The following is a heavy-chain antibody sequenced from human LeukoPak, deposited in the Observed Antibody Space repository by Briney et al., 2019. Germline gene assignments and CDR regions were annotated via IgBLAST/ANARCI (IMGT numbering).Heavy chain of an antibody. Sequence: ASVNVSCKASGYTFTSYYMHWVRQAPGQGLEWMGIINPSGGSTSYAQKFQGRVTMTRDTSTSTVYMELGSLRSEDTAVYYCARAPKHCSGGSCYEFDYWGQGTLVTVSS. CDR3: ARAPKHCSGGSCYEFDY. CDR1: GYTFTSYY. V-gene: IGHV1-46*01. CDR2: INPSGGST. D-gene: IGHD2-15*01. J-gene: IGHJ4*02.